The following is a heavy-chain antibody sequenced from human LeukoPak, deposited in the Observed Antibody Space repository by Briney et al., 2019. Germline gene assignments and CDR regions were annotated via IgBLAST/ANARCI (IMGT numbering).Heavy chain of an antibody. Sequence: PSETLSLTCAVYGGSFSGYYWSWIRQPPGKGLEWIGEINHSGCTNYNPSLKSRVTISVDTSKNQFSLKLSSVTAADTAVYYCARLLLYCSSTSCYPSPYYGMDVWGQGTTVTVSS. V-gene: IGHV4-34*01. J-gene: IGHJ6*02. D-gene: IGHD2-2*01. CDR1: GGSFSGYY. CDR3: ARLLLYCSSTSCYPSPYYGMDV. CDR2: INHSGCT.